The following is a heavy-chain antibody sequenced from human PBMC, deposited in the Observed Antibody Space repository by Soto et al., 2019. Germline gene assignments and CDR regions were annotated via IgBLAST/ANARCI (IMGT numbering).Heavy chain of an antibody. CDR1: GGSISSSSYY. CDR3: AAPQRLKSYGMDV. V-gene: IGHV4-39*01. CDR2: IYYSGST. D-gene: IGHD2-21*01. J-gene: IGHJ6*02. Sequence: SETLSLTCTVSGGSISSSSYYRAWIRQPPGKGLEWIGSIYYSGSTYYNPSLKSRVTISVDTSKNQFSLKLSSVTATDTAVYYCAAPQRLKSYGMDVWGQGTTVTSP.